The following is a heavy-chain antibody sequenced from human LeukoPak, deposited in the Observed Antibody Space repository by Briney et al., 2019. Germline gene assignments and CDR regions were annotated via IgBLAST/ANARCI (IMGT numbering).Heavy chain of an antibody. V-gene: IGHV3-21*01. Sequence: GGSLRLSCTASGFTFSSYTFNWVRQAPGKGLEWVSSISTSHSYIYYADSLKGRFTISRDNAKNSLYLQMNSLRAEDTAVYYCARGGRRYSYGYWGQGTLVTVSS. J-gene: IGHJ4*02. CDR3: ARGGRRYSYGY. D-gene: IGHD5-18*01. CDR2: ISTSHSYI. CDR1: GFTFSSYT.